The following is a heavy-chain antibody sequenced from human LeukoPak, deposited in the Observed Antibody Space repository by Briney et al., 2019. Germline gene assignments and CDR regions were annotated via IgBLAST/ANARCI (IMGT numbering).Heavy chain of an antibody. CDR2: IIPIFGIA. CDR1: GDTFSSYA. V-gene: IGHV1-69*04. J-gene: IGHJ4*02. Sequence: SVKVSCKASGDTFSSYAISWVRQAPGQGLEWMGRIIPIFGIANYAQKFQGRVTITADKSTSTAYMELSSLRSEDTAVYYCARLPGYSSGWSEDYWGQGTLVTVSS. D-gene: IGHD6-19*01. CDR3: ARLPGYSSGWSEDY.